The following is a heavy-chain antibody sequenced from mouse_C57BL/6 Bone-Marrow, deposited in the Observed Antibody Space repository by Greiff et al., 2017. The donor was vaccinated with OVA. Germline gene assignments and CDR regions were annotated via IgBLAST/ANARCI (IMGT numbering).Heavy chain of an antibody. CDR3: ARGFYGNYGLFAY. J-gene: IGHJ3*01. D-gene: IGHD2-1*01. CDR1: GYSITSGYY. Sequence: EVHLVESGPGLVKPSQSLSLTCSVTGYSITSGYYWNWIRQFPGNKLEWMGYISYDGSNNYNPSLKNRISITRDTSKNQFFLKLNSVTTEDTATYYCARGFYGNYGLFAYWGQGTLVTVSA. CDR2: ISYDGSN. V-gene: IGHV3-6*01.